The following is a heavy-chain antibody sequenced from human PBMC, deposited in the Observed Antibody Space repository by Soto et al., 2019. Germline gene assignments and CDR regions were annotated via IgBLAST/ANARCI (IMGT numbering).Heavy chain of an antibody. D-gene: IGHD4-17*01. CDR3: AKGLSLVTTVTIFDY. CDR2: ISGSGGST. J-gene: IGHJ4*02. Sequence: SLRLSCAASGFTFSSYAMSWVRQAPGKGLEWVSAISGSGGSTYYADSVKGRFTISRDNSKNTLYLQMNSLRAEDTAVYYCAKGLSLVTTVTIFDYWGQGTLVTVSS. V-gene: IGHV3-23*01. CDR1: GFTFSSYA.